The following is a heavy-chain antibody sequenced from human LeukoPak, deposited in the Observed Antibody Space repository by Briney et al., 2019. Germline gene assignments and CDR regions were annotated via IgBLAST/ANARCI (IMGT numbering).Heavy chain of an antibody. CDR1: GYTFTSYG. CDR2: ISAYNGNT. CDR3: ARDRRSSGDSDAFDI. D-gene: IGHD6-19*01. Sequence: ASVKVSCKASGYTFTSYGISWVRQAPGQGVEWMGWISAYNGNTNYAQKLQGRVTMTTDTSTSTAYMELRSLRSDDTAVYYCARDRRSSGDSDAFDIWGQGTMVTVSS. V-gene: IGHV1-18*04. J-gene: IGHJ3*02.